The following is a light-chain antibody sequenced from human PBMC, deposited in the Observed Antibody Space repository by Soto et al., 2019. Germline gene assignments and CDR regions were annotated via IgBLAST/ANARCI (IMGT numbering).Light chain of an antibody. J-gene: IGKJ3*01. Sequence: DIQLTQSPSFLSASVGDRVTITCRASQGISSYLAWYQQKPGKAPKLLIYGASTLQSGVPSRFSGSGSGTEFTLTISSLQPEDFATYDCQQLNSYPFTVGPGTKVDI. CDR3: QQLNSYPFT. CDR1: QGISSY. V-gene: IGKV1-9*01. CDR2: GAS.